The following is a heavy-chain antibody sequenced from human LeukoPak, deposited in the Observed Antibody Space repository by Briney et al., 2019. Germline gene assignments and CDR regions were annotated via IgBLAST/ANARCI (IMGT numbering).Heavy chain of an antibody. D-gene: IGHD4/OR15-4a*01. CDR2: ISYDGNTK. Sequence: GGSLRLSCLGSGFTFRNYPMYWVRQAPGKGLEWMAVISYDGNTKYYADSVKGRFTLSRDNSKNTLYLQMNSLRAEDTAIYYCAKSGLSRFDYWGQGTLVTVSS. CDR1: GFTFRNYP. J-gene: IGHJ4*02. V-gene: IGHV3-30*04. CDR3: AKSGLSRFDY.